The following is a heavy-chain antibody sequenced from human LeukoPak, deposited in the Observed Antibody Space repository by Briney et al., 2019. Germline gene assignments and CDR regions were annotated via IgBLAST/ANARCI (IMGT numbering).Heavy chain of an antibody. CDR3: ARESGSGEFDS. V-gene: IGHV3-21*01. CDR2: ISSSSSYI. Sequence: GGSLRLSCAASRFTFSSYKVNWVRQAPGKGLEWVSSISSSSSYIYYADSVKGRFTISRDNARNSLYLQMNSLRAEDTAVYYCARESGSGEFDSWAQGTLVTVSS. D-gene: IGHD6-19*01. CDR1: RFTFSSYK. J-gene: IGHJ4*02.